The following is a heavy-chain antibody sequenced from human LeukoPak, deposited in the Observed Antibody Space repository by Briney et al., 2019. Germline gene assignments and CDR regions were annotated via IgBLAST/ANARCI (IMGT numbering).Heavy chain of an antibody. CDR3: ASASKIGY. D-gene: IGHD4-11*01. CDR2: IKQDGSEK. V-gene: IGHV3-7*01. CDR1: RFTFSSYW. J-gene: IGHJ4*02. Sequence: PGGSLRLSCAASRFTFSSYWMSWVRQAPGKGLEWVANIKQDGSEKYYVDSVKGRFTISRDNAKNSLYLQMNSLRAEDTAVYYCASASKIGYWGQGTLVTVSS.